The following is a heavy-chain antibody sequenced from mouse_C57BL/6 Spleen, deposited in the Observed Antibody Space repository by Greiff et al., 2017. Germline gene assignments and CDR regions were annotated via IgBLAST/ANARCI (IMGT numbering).Heavy chain of an antibody. J-gene: IGHJ1*03. CDR1: GYTFTDYN. V-gene: IGHV1-18*01. CDR3: ARKGRGDTALYWYFDV. Sequence: EVQLQQSGPELVKPGASVKIPCKASGYTFTDYNMDWVKPSHGKSLEWIGDINPNNGGTIYNQKFKGKATLTVDKSSSTAYMARRSLTSEDTAIYYWARKGRGDTALYWYFDVWGTGTTVTVSS. D-gene: IGHD3-3*01. CDR2: INPNNGGT.